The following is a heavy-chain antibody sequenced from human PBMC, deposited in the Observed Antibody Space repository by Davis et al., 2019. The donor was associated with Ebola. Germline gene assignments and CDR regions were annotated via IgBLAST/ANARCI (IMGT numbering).Heavy chain of an antibody. V-gene: IGHV3-53*01. D-gene: IGHD3-10*01. CDR3: ARGTMVQGVISYWYFDL. J-gene: IGHJ2*01. CDR2: IYSGGST. Sequence: GGSLRLSCAASGFTVSSNYMSWVRQAPGKGLEWVSVIYSGGSTYYVDSVKGRFTISRDNSKNTLYLQMNSLRAEDTAVYYCARGTMVQGVISYWYFDLWGRGTLVTVSS. CDR1: GFTVSSNY.